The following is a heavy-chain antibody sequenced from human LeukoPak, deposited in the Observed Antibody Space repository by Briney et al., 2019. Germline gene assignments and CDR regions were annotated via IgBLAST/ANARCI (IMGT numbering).Heavy chain of an antibody. CDR2: ISAYNGNT. D-gene: IGHD5-18*01. CDR1: GYTFTSYG. J-gene: IGHJ3*02. Sequence: GASVKVSCKASGYTFTSYGISWVRQAPGQGLEWMGWISAYNGNTNYAQKLQGRVTMTTDTSTSTAYMELRSLRSDDTAVYYCAREPPRIQLWLLQGDAFDIWGQGTMVTVSS. V-gene: IGHV1-18*01. CDR3: AREPPRIQLWLLQGDAFDI.